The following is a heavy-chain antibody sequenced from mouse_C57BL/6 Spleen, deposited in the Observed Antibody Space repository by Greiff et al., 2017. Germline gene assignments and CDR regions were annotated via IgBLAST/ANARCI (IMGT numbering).Heavy chain of an antibody. V-gene: IGHV1-55*01. CDR2: IYPGSGST. CDR3: AREDDGYPWFAY. J-gene: IGHJ3*01. D-gene: IGHD2-3*01. Sequence: VQLKQPGAELVKPGASVKMSCKASGYTFTSYWITWVKQRPGQGLEWIGDIYPGSGSTNYNEKFKSKATLTVDTSSSTAYMQLSSLTSEDSAVYYCAREDDGYPWFAYWGQGTLVTVSA. CDR1: GYTFTSYW.